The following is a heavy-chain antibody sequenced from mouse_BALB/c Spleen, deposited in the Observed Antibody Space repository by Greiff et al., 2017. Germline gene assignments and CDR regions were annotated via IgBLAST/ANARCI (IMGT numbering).Heavy chain of an antibody. CDR1: GFTFSSFG. CDR3: ARRVNWGFDY. D-gene: IGHD4-1*02. V-gene: IGHV5-17*02. Sequence: EVKLVESGGGLVQPGGSRKLSCAASGFTFSSFGMHWVRQAPEKGLEWVAYISSGSSTIYYADTVKGRFTISRDNPKNTLFLQMTSLRSEDTAMYYCARRVNWGFDYWGQGTTLTVSS. CDR2: ISSGSSTI. J-gene: IGHJ2*01.